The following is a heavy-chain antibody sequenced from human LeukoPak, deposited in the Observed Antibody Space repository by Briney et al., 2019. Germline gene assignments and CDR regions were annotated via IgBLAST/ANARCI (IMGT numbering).Heavy chain of an antibody. J-gene: IGHJ4*02. V-gene: IGHV3-53*01. CDR3: ARAFAGVEATIGGEYYFDY. Sequence: GGSLRLSCAASGFTVSSNYMSWVRQAPGKGLEWASVIYSGGSTYYADSVKGRFTISRDNSKNTLYLQMNSLRAEDTAVYYCARAFAGVEATIGGEYYFDYWGQGTLVTVSS. D-gene: IGHD1-26*01. CDR2: IYSGGST. CDR1: GFTVSSNY.